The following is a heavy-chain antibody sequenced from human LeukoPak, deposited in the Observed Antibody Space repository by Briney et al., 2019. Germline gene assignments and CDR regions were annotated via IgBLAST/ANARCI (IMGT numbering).Heavy chain of an antibody. CDR1: GNSISKSGWS. CDR3: ARLTLTGVGGRGWFDA. V-gene: IGHV4-39*01. CDR2: MPYDENVSDNEIP. D-gene: IGHD3-3*01. J-gene: IGHJ5*02. Sequence: SETLSLTCIVSGNSISKSGWSWGWIRQPPGKGLEWIGTMPYDENVSDNEIPSYNPSLKRQVTISADTSKNQLSLKVNSVTAADTASYYCARLTLTGVGGRGWFDAWGQGTLVIVSS.